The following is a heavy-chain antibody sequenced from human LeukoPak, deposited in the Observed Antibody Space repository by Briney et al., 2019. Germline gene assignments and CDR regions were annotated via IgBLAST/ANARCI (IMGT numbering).Heavy chain of an antibody. CDR1: GYTLTSYD. CDR3: ARVPPSAFDI. Sequence: ASVMVSCKAPGYTLTSYDINWVRQATGQGLEWMGWINPNSGNTGYAQKFQGRVTMTRNTSISTAYMELSSLRSEDTAVYYCARVPPSAFDIWGQGTMVTVSS. V-gene: IGHV1-8*01. CDR2: INPNSGNT. J-gene: IGHJ3*02.